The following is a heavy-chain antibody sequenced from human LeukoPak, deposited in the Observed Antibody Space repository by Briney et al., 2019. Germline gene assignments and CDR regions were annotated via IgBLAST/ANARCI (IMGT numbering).Heavy chain of an antibody. CDR2: INPSGGST. V-gene: IGHV1-46*01. CDR1: GYTFTSYY. CDR3: ARAPPDGSGYYSNWFDP. D-gene: IGHD3-22*01. J-gene: IGHJ5*02. Sequence: GASVKVSCKASGYTFTSYYMHWVRQAPGQGLEWMGIINPSGGSTSYAQKFQGRVTMTRDTSASTAYMELSSLRSEDTAVYYCARAPPDGSGYYSNWFDPWGQGTLVTVSS.